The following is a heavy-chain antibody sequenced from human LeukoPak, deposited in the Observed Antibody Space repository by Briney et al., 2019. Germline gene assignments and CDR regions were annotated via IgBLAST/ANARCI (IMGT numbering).Heavy chain of an antibody. V-gene: IGHV4-61*02. CDR2: IYTSGST. Sequence: PSETLSLTCTVSGGSISSGSYYWSWIRQPAGKGLEWSGRIYTSGSTNYNPSLKSRVTISVDTSKNQFSLKLSSVTAADTAVYYCARTYGSGLHFDYWGQGTLVTVSS. D-gene: IGHD3-10*01. J-gene: IGHJ4*02. CDR3: ARTYGSGLHFDY. CDR1: GGSISSGSYY.